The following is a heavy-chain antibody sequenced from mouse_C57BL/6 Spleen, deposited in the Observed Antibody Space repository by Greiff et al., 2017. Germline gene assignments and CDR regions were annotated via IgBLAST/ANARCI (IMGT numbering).Heavy chain of an antibody. CDR2: ISDGGSYT. J-gene: IGHJ3*01. D-gene: IGHD2-4*01. Sequence: EVKLMESGGGLVKPGGSLKLSCAASGFTFSSYAMSWVRQTPEKRLEWVATISDGGSYTYYPDNVKGRFTISRDNAKNNLYLQMSHLKSEDTAMYCCAREADYPWFAYWGQGTLVTVSA. V-gene: IGHV5-4*01. CDR1: GFTFSSYA. CDR3: AREADYPWFAY.